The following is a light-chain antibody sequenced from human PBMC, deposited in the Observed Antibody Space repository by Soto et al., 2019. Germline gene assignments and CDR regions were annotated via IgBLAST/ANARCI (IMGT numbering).Light chain of an antibody. V-gene: IGKV3-11*01. CDR1: QSVSSY. J-gene: IGKJ1*01. CDR3: QQRSNWPIT. Sequence: EIVLTQSPATLSLSPGERATLSCRASQSVSSYLAWYQQKPGQAPRLLIYDASNRATVIPARFSGSGSGTDFTLTISSLEPEDFAVSYCQQRSNWPITFAQGTKVDIK. CDR2: DAS.